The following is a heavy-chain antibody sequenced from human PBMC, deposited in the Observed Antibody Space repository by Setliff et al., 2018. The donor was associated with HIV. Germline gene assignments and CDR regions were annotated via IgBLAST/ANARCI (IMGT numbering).Heavy chain of an antibody. Sequence: PGGSLRLSCAVSGFTFSNYAMNWVRQAPGKGLEWVSGISGSGGHTYYAESVKGRFTISSDKAKNSVYLQMNSLRVEDTAMYYCTKDHLSGWASDCWGQGTLVTVSS. CDR3: TKDHLSGWASDC. D-gene: IGHD6-19*01. CDR2: ISGSGGHT. J-gene: IGHJ4*02. CDR1: GFTFSNYA. V-gene: IGHV3-23*01.